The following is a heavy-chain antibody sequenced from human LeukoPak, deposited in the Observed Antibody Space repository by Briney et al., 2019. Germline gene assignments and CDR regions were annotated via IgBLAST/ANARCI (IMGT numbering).Heavy chain of an antibody. V-gene: IGHV3-23*01. CDR3: ARDDAGYMDV. Sequence: QTGGSLRLSCATSGFIFSHHGTNWVRQAPGKGLEWVSGIRADAVTTYYADSVKGRFTISRDNSKNTLYLQMNSLRAEDTAVYYCARDDAGYMDVWGKGTTVTISS. J-gene: IGHJ6*03. CDR1: GFIFSHHG. CDR2: IRADAVTT.